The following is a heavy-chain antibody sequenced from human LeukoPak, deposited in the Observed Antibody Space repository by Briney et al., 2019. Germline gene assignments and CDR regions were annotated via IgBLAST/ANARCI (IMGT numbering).Heavy chain of an antibody. CDR2: MNPNSGNT. CDR1: GYTFTSYD. D-gene: IGHD3-9*01. J-gene: IGHJ5*02. Sequence: ASVKVSCKASGYTFTSYDINWVRQATGQGLEWMGWMNPNSGNTGYAQKFQGRVTMTRNTSISTAYMELSSLRSEDTAVYYCARVDDTLTGYFWFDPWGQGTLVTVSS. CDR3: ARVDDTLTGYFWFDP. V-gene: IGHV1-8*01.